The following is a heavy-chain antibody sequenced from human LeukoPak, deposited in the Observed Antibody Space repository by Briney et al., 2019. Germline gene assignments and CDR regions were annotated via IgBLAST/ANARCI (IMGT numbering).Heavy chain of an antibody. V-gene: IGHV3-30-3*01. CDR1: GLTFINYA. CDR3: ARGGDFDY. CDR2: ISYDGSNK. J-gene: IGHJ4*02. Sequence: GGSLRLSCGASGLTFINYAMNWVRQAPGKGLEWVAVISYDGSNKYYADSVKGRFTISRDNSKNTLYLQMNSLRAEDTAVYYCARGGDFDYWGQGTLVTVSS. D-gene: IGHD2-21*01.